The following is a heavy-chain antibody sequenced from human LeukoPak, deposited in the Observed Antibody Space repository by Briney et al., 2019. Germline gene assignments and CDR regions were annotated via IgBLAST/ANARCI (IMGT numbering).Heavy chain of an antibody. J-gene: IGHJ4*02. Sequence: LSETLSLTCTVSGGSISSGGYYWSWIRQPPGKGLEWIGYIYYSGSTYYNPSLKSRVTISVDTSKNQFSLKLSSVTAADTAVYYCARGITMIVVVDYWGQGTLVTVSS. CDR3: ARGITMIVVVDY. CDR1: GGSISSGGYY. V-gene: IGHV4-30-4*01. CDR2: IYYSGST. D-gene: IGHD3-22*01.